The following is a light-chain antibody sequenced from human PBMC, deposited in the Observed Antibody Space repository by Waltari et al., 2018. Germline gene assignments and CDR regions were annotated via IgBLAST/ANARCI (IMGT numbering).Light chain of an antibody. CDR3: QQYRNLWT. V-gene: IGKV1-5*03. CDR2: KAS. CDR1: QGLRNW. Sequence: DIQMTQSPSTLSASVGDRVTIPCRASQGLRNWLAWYQQKPGKAPKVLIYKASTLESGVPSRFSGSGSGTEFTLTISSLQPDDFATYYCQQYRNLWTFGQGTKVEIK. J-gene: IGKJ1*01.